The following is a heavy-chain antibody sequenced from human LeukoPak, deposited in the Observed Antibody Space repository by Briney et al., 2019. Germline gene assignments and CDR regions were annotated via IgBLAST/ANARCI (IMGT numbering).Heavy chain of an antibody. D-gene: IGHD6-19*01. CDR2: VSGSGGNT. CDR3: AKDRSSGWYTTLDY. Sequence: PGGSLRLSCAASGFTFSSYAITWVRQAPGKGLEWVSAVSGSGGNTSYADSVKGRFTISRDNSKNTLYLQMNSLRAEDTAVYYCAKDRSSGWYTTLDYWGQGVLVTVSS. CDR1: GFTFSSYA. J-gene: IGHJ4*02. V-gene: IGHV3-23*01.